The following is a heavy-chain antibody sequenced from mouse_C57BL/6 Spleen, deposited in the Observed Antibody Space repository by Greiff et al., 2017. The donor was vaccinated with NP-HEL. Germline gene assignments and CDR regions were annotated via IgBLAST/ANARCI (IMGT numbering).Heavy chain of an antibody. J-gene: IGHJ3*01. CDR3: ARYGDYDWFAY. V-gene: IGHV7-3*01. CDR1: GFTFTDYY. Sequence: EVQVVESGGGLVQPGGSLSLSCAASGFTFTDYYMSWVRQPPGKALEWLGFIRNKANGYTTEYSASVKGRFTISRDNSQSILYLQMNALRAEDSATYYCARYGDYDWFAYWGQGTLVTVSA. CDR2: IRNKANGYTT. D-gene: IGHD2-4*01.